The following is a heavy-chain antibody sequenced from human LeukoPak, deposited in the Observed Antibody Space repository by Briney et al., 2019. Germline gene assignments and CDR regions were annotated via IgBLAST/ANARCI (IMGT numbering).Heavy chain of an antibody. CDR1: GGSFSGYY. V-gene: IGHV4-34*01. CDR3: ERDYAGAFDI. J-gene: IGHJ3*02. Sequence: PSETLSLTCAVYGGSFSGYYWSWIRQPPGKGLEWIGEINHSGSTYYNPSLKSRVTISVDTSKNQFSLKLSSVTAADTAVYYCERDYAGAFDIWGQGTMVTVSS. CDR2: INHSGST. D-gene: IGHD4-23*01.